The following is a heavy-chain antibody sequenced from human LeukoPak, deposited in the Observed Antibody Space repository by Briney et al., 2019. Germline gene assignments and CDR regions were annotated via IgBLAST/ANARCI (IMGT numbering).Heavy chain of an antibody. CDR2: IWYDGSNK. Sequence: PGGSLRLSCAASGFTFSSYGMHWVRQAPGKGLEWVAVIWYDGSNKYYADSVKGRFTISRDNSKNTLYLQMNSLRAEDTAVYYCAKELEVARYRDYEGGNWFDPWGQGTLVTVSS. J-gene: IGHJ5*02. D-gene: IGHD4-17*01. V-gene: IGHV3-33*06. CDR3: AKELEVARYRDYEGGNWFDP. CDR1: GFTFSSYG.